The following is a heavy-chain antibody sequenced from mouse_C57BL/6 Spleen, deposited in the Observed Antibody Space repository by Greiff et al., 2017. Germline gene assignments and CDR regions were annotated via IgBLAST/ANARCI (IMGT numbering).Heavy chain of an antibody. Sequence: QVQLQQPGAELVMPGASVKLSCKASGYTFTSYWMHWVKQRPGQGLEWIGEIDPSDSYTNYNQKFKGKSTLTVDKSSRTAYMQLSSLTSEDSAVYYCARRLYGSSPYYAMDYWGQGTSVTVSS. V-gene: IGHV1-69*01. D-gene: IGHD1-1*01. CDR3: ARRLYGSSPYYAMDY. J-gene: IGHJ4*01. CDR1: GYTFTSYW. CDR2: IDPSDSYT.